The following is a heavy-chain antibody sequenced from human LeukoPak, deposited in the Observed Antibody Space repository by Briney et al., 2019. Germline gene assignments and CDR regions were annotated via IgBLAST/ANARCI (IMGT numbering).Heavy chain of an antibody. CDR3: STTYYYDSSEGY. CDR2: IKSKTDGGTT. V-gene: IGHV3-15*07. J-gene: IGHJ4*02. CDR1: GSTFSNAW. D-gene: IGHD3-22*01. Sequence: KSGGSLRLSCAASGSTFSNAWMNWVRQAPGKGLEWVGRIKSKTDGGTTDYAAPVKGRFTISRDDSKNTLYLQMNSLKTEDTAVYYCSTTYYYDSSEGYWGQGTLVTVSS.